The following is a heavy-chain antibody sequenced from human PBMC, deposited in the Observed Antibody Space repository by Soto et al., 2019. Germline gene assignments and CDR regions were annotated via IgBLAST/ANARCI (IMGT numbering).Heavy chain of an antibody. J-gene: IGHJ4*02. V-gene: IGHV3-7*03. D-gene: IGHD2-2*01. CDR2: IKQDGSEK. CDR3: ARDLGRRRIVVVPAAILYSDY. CDR1: GFTFSSYG. Sequence: GGSLRLSCAASGFTFSSYGMHWVRQAPGKGLEWVANIKQDGSEKYYVDSVKGRFTISRDNAKNSLYLQMNSLRAEDTAVYYCARDLGRRRIVVVPAAILYSDYWGQGTLVTVSS.